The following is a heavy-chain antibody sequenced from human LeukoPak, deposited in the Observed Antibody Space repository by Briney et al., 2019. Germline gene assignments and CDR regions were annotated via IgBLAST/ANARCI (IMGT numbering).Heavy chain of an antibody. Sequence: SETLSLTCAVYGGSFSGYYWSWIRQPPGKGLEWIGEINHSGSTNYNPSLKSRVTISVDTSKNQFSLKLSSVTAADTAVYYCARSPYYYDSSYPHYFDYWGQGTLVTVSS. CDR2: INHSGST. J-gene: IGHJ4*02. V-gene: IGHV4-34*01. D-gene: IGHD3-22*01. CDR3: ARSPYYYDSSYPHYFDY. CDR1: GGSFSGYY.